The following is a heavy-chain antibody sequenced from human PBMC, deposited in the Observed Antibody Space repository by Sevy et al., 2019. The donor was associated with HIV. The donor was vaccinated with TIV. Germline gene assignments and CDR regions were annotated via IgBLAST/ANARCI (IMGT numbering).Heavy chain of an antibody. D-gene: IGHD3-22*01. Sequence: ASVKVSCKVSGYTLSQFSMHWVRLAPGKGLEWMGSFDPEDDERIYAQKFQGRNTMTEDTSTDTVYMELSSLRSEDTAVYYCATTKDYYESSGDPFDYWGQGTLVTVSS. V-gene: IGHV1-24*01. J-gene: IGHJ4*02. CDR1: GYTLSQFS. CDR2: FDPEDDER. CDR3: ATTKDYYESSGDPFDY.